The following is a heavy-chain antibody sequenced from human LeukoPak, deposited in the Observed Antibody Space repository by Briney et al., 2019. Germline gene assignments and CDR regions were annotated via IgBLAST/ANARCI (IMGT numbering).Heavy chain of an antibody. V-gene: IGHV1-2*02. Sequence: ASVKVSCKASGYTFTGYYIHWVRQAPGQGLEWMGWINPNSGGTNYAQKFQGRVTMTRDTSITTAYMELSRLRSDDTAVYYCAKDQVEGYSGYDYLYYYYYYGMDVWGQGTTVTVSS. CDR3: AKDQVEGYSGYDYLYYYYYYGMDV. J-gene: IGHJ6*02. CDR1: GYTFTGYY. D-gene: IGHD5-12*01. CDR2: INPNSGGT.